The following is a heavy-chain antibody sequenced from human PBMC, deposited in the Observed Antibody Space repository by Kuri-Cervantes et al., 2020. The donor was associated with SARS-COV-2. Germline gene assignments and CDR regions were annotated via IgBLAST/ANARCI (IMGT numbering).Heavy chain of an antibody. Sequence: GESLKISCVASGFTFSEYDMHWVRQAPGKGLEAVSAISSDGTKTFYSDSVTGRFTISRDNAKNSLYLQMNSLRAEDTAVYYCARVWNIVVVPAAIPYYYYMDVWGKGTTVTVSS. CDR3: ARVWNIVVVPAAIPYYYYMDV. CDR1: GFTFSEYD. CDR2: ISSDGTKT. J-gene: IGHJ6*03. D-gene: IGHD2-2*02. V-gene: IGHV3-64*02.